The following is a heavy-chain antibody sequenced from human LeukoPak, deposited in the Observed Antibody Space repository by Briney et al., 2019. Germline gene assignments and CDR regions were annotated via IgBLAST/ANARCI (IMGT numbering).Heavy chain of an antibody. CDR1: GYTFTGYY. V-gene: IGHV1-2*02. CDR3: TRDPGEQWLVDY. CDR2: INPNSGGT. J-gene: IGHJ4*02. D-gene: IGHD6-19*01. Sequence: ASVKVSCKASGYTFTGYYMHRVRQAPGQGLEWMGWINPNSGGTNYAQKFQGRVTMTRDTSISTAYMELSRLRSDDTAVYYCTRDPGEQWLVDYWGQGTLVTVSS.